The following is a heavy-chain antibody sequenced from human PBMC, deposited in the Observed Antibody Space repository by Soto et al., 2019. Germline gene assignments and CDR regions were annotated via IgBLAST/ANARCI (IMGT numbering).Heavy chain of an antibody. CDR2: IYHSGST. J-gene: IGHJ5*02. Sequence: HWWSWVRQPPGKGLERIGEIYHSGSTNLDPSLKSRVTLSVDKSKNQFSLKLTSVTAADTAVYYCARDKATVGGYNLYDPWGQGILVTVSS. D-gene: IGHD3-16*01. V-gene: IGHV4-4*02. CDR3: ARDKATVGGYNLYDP. CDR1: HW.